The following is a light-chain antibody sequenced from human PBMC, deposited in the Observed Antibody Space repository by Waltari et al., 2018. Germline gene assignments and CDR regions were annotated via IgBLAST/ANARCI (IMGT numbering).Light chain of an antibody. CDR3: SYYPDTHTPVV. V-gene: IGLV2-14*03. Sequence: QSALTQPASVSGSPGQSVPISCTGVTSDVSVFRRIPWFRQHPGKAPKLILYDVSNRASDISNRFSGYKSGNTASLTISRLQADDEADYFCSYYPDTHTPVVFGGGTKLTV. CDR2: DVS. J-gene: IGLJ2*01. CDR1: TSDVSVFRR.